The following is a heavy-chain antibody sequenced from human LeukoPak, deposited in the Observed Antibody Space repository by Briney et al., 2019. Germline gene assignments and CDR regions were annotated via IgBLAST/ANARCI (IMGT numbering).Heavy chain of an antibody. CDR1: GFSFSRYY. D-gene: IGHD2-2*03. CDR3: ARDGLADY. CDR2: IKQDRSEK. Sequence: GGSLRLSCAASGFSFSRYYMTWVRQAPGKGLEWVANIKQDRSEKYYVDSVKGRFTISRDNAKNSLYLQMKSLRAEDTAVYYCARDGLADYWGQGTLVTVSS. J-gene: IGHJ4*02. V-gene: IGHV3-7*04.